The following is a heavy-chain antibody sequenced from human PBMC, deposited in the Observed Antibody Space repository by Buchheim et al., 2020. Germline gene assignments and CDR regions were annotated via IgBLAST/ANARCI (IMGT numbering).Heavy chain of an antibody. V-gene: IGHV1-46*01. CDR2: INPTSGAT. D-gene: IGHD1-1*01. CDR3: ARGPGTTTYYYFY. CDR1: GYTFTTSY. J-gene: IGHJ4*02. Sequence: QVQLVQSGAEVKKPGASVKVSCKASGYTFTTSYMHWVRQAPGQGLEWMGMINPTSGATSYAQKFQGRVTVTRDMSTSTVYMELRSLRSEDTAMYYCARGPGTTTYYYFYWGQGT.